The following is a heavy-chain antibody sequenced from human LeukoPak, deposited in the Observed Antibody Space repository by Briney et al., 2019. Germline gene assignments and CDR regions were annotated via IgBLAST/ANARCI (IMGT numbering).Heavy chain of an antibody. CDR1: GGSFSGYY. CDR3: ARTQYYDFWSGLYYFDY. Sequence: SETLSLTCAVYGGSFSGYYWSWIRQPPGKGLEWIGEINHSGSTNYNPSLKSRVTISVDTSKNQFSLKLSSVTAADTAVYYCARTQYYDFWSGLYYFDYWGQGTLVTVSS. V-gene: IGHV4-34*01. D-gene: IGHD3-3*01. J-gene: IGHJ4*02. CDR2: INHSGST.